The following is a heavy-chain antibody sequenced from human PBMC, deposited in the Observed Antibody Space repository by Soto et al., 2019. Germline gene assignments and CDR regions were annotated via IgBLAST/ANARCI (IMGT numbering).Heavy chain of an antibody. Sequence: PGGSLRLSCAASGFTFSSYAMSWVRQAPGKGLEWVSAISGSGGSTYYADSVKGRFTISRDNSKNTLYLQMNSLRAEDTAVYYCAKDFWPYYYDSSGTNNWFDPWGQGTLVTVSS. CDR3: AKDFWPYYYDSSGTNNWFDP. CDR2: ISGSGGST. J-gene: IGHJ5*02. D-gene: IGHD3-22*01. V-gene: IGHV3-23*01. CDR1: GFTFSSYA.